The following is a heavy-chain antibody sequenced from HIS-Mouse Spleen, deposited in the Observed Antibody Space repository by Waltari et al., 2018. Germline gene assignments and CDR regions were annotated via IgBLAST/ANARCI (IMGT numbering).Heavy chain of an antibody. D-gene: IGHD6-13*01. J-gene: IGHJ4*02. CDR1: GGSISSSSYY. Sequence: QLQLQESGPGLVKPSETLSLTCTVSGGSISSSSYYWGWIRQPPGKGLEWIGSIYYSGSPYYHPSLTSRVTISVDTSKNQFSLKLSSVTAADTAVYYCARLSAAAGTAALPPADYWGQGTLVTVSS. V-gene: IGHV4-39*01. CDR3: ARLSAAAGTAALPPADY. CDR2: IYYSGSP.